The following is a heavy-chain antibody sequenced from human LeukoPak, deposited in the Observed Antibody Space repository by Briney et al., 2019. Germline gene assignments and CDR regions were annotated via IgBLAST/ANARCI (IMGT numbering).Heavy chain of an antibody. D-gene: IGHD3-22*01. Sequence: SETLSLTCTVSGGSISSSSYYWGWIRQPPGKGLEWIGSIYYSGSTYYNPSLKSRVTISVDTSKNQFSLKLSSVTAADTAVYYWARERGSSGYYYYYWGQGTLVTVSS. CDR3: ARERGSSGYYYYY. CDR2: IYYSGST. CDR1: GGSISSSSYY. V-gene: IGHV4-39*07. J-gene: IGHJ4*02.